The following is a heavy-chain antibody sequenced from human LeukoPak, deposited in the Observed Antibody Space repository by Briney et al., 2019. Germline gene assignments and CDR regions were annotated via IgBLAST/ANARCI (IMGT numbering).Heavy chain of an antibody. CDR3: AKGHSGYHSWSGFPEYFYYMDV. V-gene: IGHV3-23*01. D-gene: IGHD5-12*01. CDR2: ISGSGGST. CDR1: GFTFSSYA. Sequence: GGSLRLSCAASGFTFSSYAMSWVRQAPGKGLEWVSAISGSGGSTYYADSVKGRFTISRDNSKNTLYLQMNSLRAEDTAVYYCAKGHSGYHSWSGFPEYFYYMDVWGKGTPVTGSS. J-gene: IGHJ6*03.